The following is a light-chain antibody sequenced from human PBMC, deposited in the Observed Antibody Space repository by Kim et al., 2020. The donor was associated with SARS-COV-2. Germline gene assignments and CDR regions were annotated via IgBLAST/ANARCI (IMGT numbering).Light chain of an antibody. CDR1: QNINNW. J-gene: IGKJ5*01. V-gene: IGKV1-5*03. Sequence: DIQLTQSPSTLSASVGDRVTITCRASQNINNWLAWYQQKSGKAPNLLISKTSTLDTGVPSRFSGSGSGTEFTLTISSLQPEDFATYFCQQYNAYTITFGQGTRLEIK. CDR3: QQYNAYTIT. CDR2: KTS.